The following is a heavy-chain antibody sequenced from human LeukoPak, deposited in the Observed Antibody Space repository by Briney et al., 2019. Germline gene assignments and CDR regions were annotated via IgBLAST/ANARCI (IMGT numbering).Heavy chain of an antibody. J-gene: IGHJ4*02. CDR3: ARDMKGYTYGFADY. V-gene: IGHV3-30*03. CDR2: MSYDGNNK. D-gene: IGHD5-18*01. CDR1: GFAFNNYG. Sequence: GRSLRLSCAASGFAFNNYGMHWVRQAPGKGLEWVALMSYDGNNKYYADSVKGRFTISRDNSKNTLFLQMNSLRAEDTAVYFCARDMKGYTYGFADYWGQGTLVTVSS.